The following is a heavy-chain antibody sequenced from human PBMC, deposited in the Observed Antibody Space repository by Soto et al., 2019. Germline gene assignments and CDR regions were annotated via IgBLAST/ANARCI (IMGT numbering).Heavy chain of an antibody. CDR1: GGTFSSYT. CDR2: IIPILGIA. CDR3: ARAGAYCSGGSCYSSYNWFDP. J-gene: IGHJ5*02. Sequence: QVQLVQSGAEVKKPGSSVKVSCKASGGTFSSYTISWVRQAPGQGLEWMGRIIPILGIANYAQKFQGRVTITADKSTSTAYMGLSSLRSEDTAVYYCARAGAYCSGGSCYSSYNWFDPWGQGTLVTVSS. D-gene: IGHD2-15*01. V-gene: IGHV1-69*02.